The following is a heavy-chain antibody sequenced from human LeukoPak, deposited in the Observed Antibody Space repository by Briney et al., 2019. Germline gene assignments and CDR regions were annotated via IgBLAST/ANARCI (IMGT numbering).Heavy chain of an antibody. CDR2: IHHSGST. V-gene: IGHV4-34*01. CDR3: ARKGGGQLVNTRRWFDP. CDR1: GGSFSGYY. J-gene: IGHJ5*02. D-gene: IGHD6-13*01. Sequence: PSETLSLTCAIYGGSFSGYYWSWIRQTPGKGLEWIGEIHHSGSTNYNPSLKSRVTISVDTSKKQFSLKLSSVTAADTAVYYCARKGGGQLVNTRRWFDPWGQGTLVTVSS.